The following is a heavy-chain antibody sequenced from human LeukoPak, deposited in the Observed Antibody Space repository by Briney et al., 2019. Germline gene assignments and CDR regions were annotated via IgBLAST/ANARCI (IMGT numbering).Heavy chain of an antibody. CDR1: GGSISSGSYY. J-gene: IGHJ4*02. CDR2: INHSGST. D-gene: IGHD3-16*01. V-gene: IGHV4-39*07. CDR3: ARVAPNYVWGSYELNYFDY. Sequence: SETLSLTCTVSGGSISSGSYYWSWIRQPPGKGLEWIGEINHSGSTNYNPSLKSRVTISVDTSKNQFSLKLSSVTAADTAVYYCARVAPNYVWGSYELNYFDYWGQGTLVTVSS.